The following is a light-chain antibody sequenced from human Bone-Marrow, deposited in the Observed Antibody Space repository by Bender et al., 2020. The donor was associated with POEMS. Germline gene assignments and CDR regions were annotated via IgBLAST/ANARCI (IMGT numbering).Light chain of an antibody. CDR3: AAWEDSLNGWV. CDR1: SSDFGGYDL. Sequence: QSALTQPASVSGSPGQSITISCTGTSSDFGGYDLVSWYQQHPGKAPKLIIFDVSKRPSGVPDRFSGSKSGNTASLTVSGLQAEDEADYYCAAWEDSLNGWVFGGGTKLTVL. V-gene: IGLV2-14*01. CDR2: DVS. J-gene: IGLJ3*02.